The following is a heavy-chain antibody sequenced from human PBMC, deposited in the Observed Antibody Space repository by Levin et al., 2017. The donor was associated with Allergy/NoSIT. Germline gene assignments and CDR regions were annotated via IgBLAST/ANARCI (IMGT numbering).Heavy chain of an antibody. CDR1: GGSISTDNW. V-gene: IGHV4-4*02. D-gene: IGHD3-9*01. Sequence: SETLSLTCAVSGGSISTDNWWSWIRQPPGKGLEWIGEIYRSGDTNHNPSLRSRVTMSVDKSKNHVAMKLSSVTGADTAVYYCATVEGLFCSGVSCSYSFHYWGQGALVTVSS. J-gene: IGHJ4*02. CDR2: IYRSGDT. CDR3: ATVEGLFCSGVSCSYSFHY.